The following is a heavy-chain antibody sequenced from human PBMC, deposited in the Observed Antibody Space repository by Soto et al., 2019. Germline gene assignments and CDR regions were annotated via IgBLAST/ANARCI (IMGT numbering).Heavy chain of an antibody. CDR2: IIPILGIA. V-gene: IGHV1-69*02. CDR3: ARAAEAYCGGDCYPPFDY. J-gene: IGHJ4*02. CDR1: GGTFSSYT. Sequence: QVQLVQSGAEVKKPGSSVKVSCKASGGTFSSYTISWVRQAPGQGLEWMGRIIPILGIANYAQKFQGRVTIPADKSTSTAYMELSSLRSEDTAVYYCARAAEAYCGGDCYPPFDYWGQGTLVTVSS. D-gene: IGHD2-21*02.